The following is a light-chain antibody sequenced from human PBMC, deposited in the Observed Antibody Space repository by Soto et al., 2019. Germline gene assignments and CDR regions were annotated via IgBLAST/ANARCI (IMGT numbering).Light chain of an antibody. V-gene: IGKV1-8*01. CDR1: QVISTY. CDR2: AAS. J-gene: IGKJ1*01. CDR3: QQYYSYPPWT. Sequence: IRMTQSPSSLSASTGDRVTITCRAGQVISTYLAWYQQKPGKAPKLLISAASTLQSGVPSRFSGSGSGTDFTLTISCLQSEDFATYYCQQYYSYPPWTFGQGTKVDIK.